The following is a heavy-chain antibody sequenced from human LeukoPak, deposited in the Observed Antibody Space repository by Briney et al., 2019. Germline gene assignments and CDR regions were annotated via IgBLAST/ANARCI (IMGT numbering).Heavy chain of an antibody. CDR3: ARERTAGVDY. CDR2: ISSSSSYI. CDR1: GFTFSSYS. J-gene: IGHJ4*02. V-gene: IGHV3-21*01. D-gene: IGHD6-13*01. Sequence: GGSLLLSCAASGFTFSSYSTNWVRQAPGKGLEWVSSISSSSSYIYYADSVKGRFTISRDNAKSSLYLQMNSLRAEDTAVYYCARERTAGVDYWGQGTLVTVSS.